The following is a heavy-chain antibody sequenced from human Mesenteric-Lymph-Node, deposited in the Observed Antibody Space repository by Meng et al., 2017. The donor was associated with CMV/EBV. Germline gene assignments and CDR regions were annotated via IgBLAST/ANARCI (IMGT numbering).Heavy chain of an antibody. D-gene: IGHD3-9*01. V-gene: IGHV3-30*02. CDR1: GFTFSSYG. J-gene: IGHJ4*02. CDR2: IRYDGSNK. Sequence: GGSLRLSCAASGFTFSSYGMHWVRQAPGKGLEWVAFIRYDGSNKYYADSVKGRFTISRDNAKNSLYLQMNSLRAEDTAVYYCARGDILTGYYFDSWGQGTLVTVSS. CDR3: ARGDILTGYYFDS.